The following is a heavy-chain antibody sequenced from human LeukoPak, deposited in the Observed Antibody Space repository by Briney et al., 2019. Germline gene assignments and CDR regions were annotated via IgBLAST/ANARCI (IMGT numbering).Heavy chain of an antibody. V-gene: IGHV1-69*05. CDR1: GGTFSSYA. J-gene: IGHJ4*02. D-gene: IGHD1-1*01. CDR2: IIPIFGTA. Sequence: GASVKVSCKASGGTFSSYAISWVRQAPGQGLEWMGGIIPIFGTANYAQKFQGRVTMGRDTSINTAYMELHSLTSEDTAVYYCARGYSPTIRTTGNDYWGQGTLVTVSS. CDR3: ARGYSPTIRTTGNDY.